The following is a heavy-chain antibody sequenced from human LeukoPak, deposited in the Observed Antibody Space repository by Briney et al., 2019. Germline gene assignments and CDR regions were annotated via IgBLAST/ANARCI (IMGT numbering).Heavy chain of an antibody. J-gene: IGHJ2*01. CDR2: ISYSGRT. CDR1: GGSISSSSYY. CDR3: ARVSVYGSGSYHWYFDL. V-gene: IGHV4-39*07. D-gene: IGHD3-10*01. Sequence: SETLSLTCTVSGGSISSSSYYWGWIRQPPGKGLEWIGTISYSGRTYYNPSLNSRVTISIDTSKNQFSLRLSSVTAADTAVYYCARVSVYGSGSYHWYFDLWGRGTLVTVSS.